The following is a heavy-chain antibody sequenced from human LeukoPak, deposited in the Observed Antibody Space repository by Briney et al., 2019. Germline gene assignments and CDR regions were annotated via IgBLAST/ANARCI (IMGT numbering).Heavy chain of an antibody. CDR3: ARGGYDFWSGYSPSIDY. Sequence: GSLRLSCAASGFTFSSYEMNWVRQAPGKGLEWVSYISSSGSTIYYADSVKGRFTISRDNAKNSLYLQMNSLRAEDTAVYYCARGGYDFWSGYSPSIDYWGQGTLVTVSS. CDR2: ISSSGSTI. V-gene: IGHV3-48*03. J-gene: IGHJ4*02. CDR1: GFTFSSYE. D-gene: IGHD3-3*01.